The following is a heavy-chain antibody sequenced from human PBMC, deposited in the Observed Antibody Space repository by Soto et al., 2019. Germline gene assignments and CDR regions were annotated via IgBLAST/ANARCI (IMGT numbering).Heavy chain of an antibody. D-gene: IGHD3-10*01. CDR2: ISGSGGST. J-gene: IGHJ5*02. V-gene: IGHV3-23*01. Sequence: PGGSLRLSCAASGFTFSSYAMSWVRQAPGKGLEWVSAISGSGGSTYYADSVKGRFTISRDNSKNTLYLQMNSLRAEDTAVYYCAKDEYYYGSGSYYPNHSWFDPWGQGTLVTVSS. CDR3: AKDEYYYGSGSYYPNHSWFDP. CDR1: GFTFSSYA.